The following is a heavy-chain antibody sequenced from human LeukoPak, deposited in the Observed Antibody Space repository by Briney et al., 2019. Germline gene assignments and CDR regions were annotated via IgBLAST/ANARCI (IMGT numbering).Heavy chain of an antibody. J-gene: IGHJ5*02. CDR3: ARARSSSWYGSPKHYIWFDP. CDR2: TYYRSKWYN. CDR1: GDSVSSNSAA. V-gene: IGHV6-1*01. D-gene: IGHD6-13*01. Sequence: SQTLSLTCAISGDSVSSNSAAWNWIRQSPSRGLEWLGRTYYRSKWYNDYAVSVKSRITINPDTSKNQFSLQLNSVTPEDTAVYYCARARSSSWYGSPKHYIWFDPWGQGTLVTVSS.